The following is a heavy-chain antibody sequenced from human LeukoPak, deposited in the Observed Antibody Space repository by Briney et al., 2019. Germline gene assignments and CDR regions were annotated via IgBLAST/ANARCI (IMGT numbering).Heavy chain of an antibody. CDR2: IYYSGST. CDR1: GGSISSGGYY. J-gene: IGHJ3*02. Sequence: SETLSLTCTVSGGSISSGGYYWSWIRQHPGKGLEWIGYIYYSGSTNYNPSLKSRVTISVDTSKNQFSLKLSSVTAADTAVYYCARGPVGSHAFDIWGQGTMVTVSS. V-gene: IGHV4-31*03. CDR3: ARGPVGSHAFDI. D-gene: IGHD2-15*01.